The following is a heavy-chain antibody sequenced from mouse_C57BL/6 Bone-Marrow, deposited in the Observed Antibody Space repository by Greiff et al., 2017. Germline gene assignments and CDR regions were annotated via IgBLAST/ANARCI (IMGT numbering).Heavy chain of an antibody. J-gene: IGHJ4*01. D-gene: IGHD2-4*01. CDR3: SRVRLRRRRYAMDY. Sequence: QVQLQQSGAELVMPGASVKLSCKASGYTFTSYWMHWVKQRPGQGLEWIGEIDPSDSYTNYNQKFKGKSTLTVDKSSSTAYMQLSSLTSEDSAVYYCSRVRLRRRRYAMDYWGQGTSVTVSS. V-gene: IGHV1-69*01. CDR2: IDPSDSYT. CDR1: GYTFTSYW.